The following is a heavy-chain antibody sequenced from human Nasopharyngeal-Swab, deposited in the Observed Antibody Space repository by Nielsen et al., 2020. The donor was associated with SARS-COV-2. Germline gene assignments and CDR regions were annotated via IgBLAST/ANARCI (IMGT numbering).Heavy chain of an antibody. CDR1: GYTFTGYY. J-gene: IGHJ4*02. D-gene: IGHD5-18*01. CDR3: ARDVDTAMVQG. CDR2: INTNSGGT. Sequence: ASLKVFCNASGYTFTGYYLHWVRQDPGQGLEWVGRINTNSGGTNYAQKFQGRVTMTRETSISTAYMELSRLRSDDTAVYYCARDVDTAMVQGWGQGTLVTVSS. V-gene: IGHV1-2*06.